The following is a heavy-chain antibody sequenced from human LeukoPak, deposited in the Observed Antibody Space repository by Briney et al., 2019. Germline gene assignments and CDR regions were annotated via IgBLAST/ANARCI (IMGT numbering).Heavy chain of an antibody. J-gene: IGHJ6*02. CDR2: IRSKANSYAT. V-gene: IGHV3-73*01. Sequence: PGGSLRLSCAASGFTFSGSAMHWVRQASGKGLEWVGRIRSKANSYATAYAASVKGRFTISRDDSKNTAYLQMNSLKTEDTAVYYCTRGVSSSSVYYGMDVWGQGTTVTVSS. D-gene: IGHD6-6*01. CDR3: TRGVSSSSVYYGMDV. CDR1: GFTFSGSA.